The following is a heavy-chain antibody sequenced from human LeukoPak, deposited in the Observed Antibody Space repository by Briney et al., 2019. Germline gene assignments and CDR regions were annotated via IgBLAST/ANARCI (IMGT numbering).Heavy chain of an antibody. Sequence: GGSLRLSCAASGCTFSSYWMHWVRQAPGKGLMCVSRINSDGSSTSYADSVKGRYTISRDNAKNTLYLQMNSLRAEDTAVYYCARWDCSGGSCYSGFDYWGQGTLVTVSS. CDR2: INSDGSST. CDR1: GCTFSSYW. V-gene: IGHV3-74*01. CDR3: ARWDCSGGSCYSGFDY. D-gene: IGHD2-15*01. J-gene: IGHJ4*02.